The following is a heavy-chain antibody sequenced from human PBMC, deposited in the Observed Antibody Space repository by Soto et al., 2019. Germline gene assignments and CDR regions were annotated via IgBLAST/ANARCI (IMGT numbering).Heavy chain of an antibody. Sequence: SGGSLRLSCTASGFTFGDYAMSWFRQAPGKGLEWVGFIRSKAYGGTPDYAASVKGRFTISRDDSKSIAYLQMNSLKTEDTAVYYCSRKHAPVAPVVVIPFDYRAQGTLVTGSS. CDR3: SRKHAPVAPVVVIPFDY. J-gene: IGHJ4*02. V-gene: IGHV3-49*03. D-gene: IGHD3-22*01. CDR1: GFTFGDYA. CDR2: IRSKAYGGTP.